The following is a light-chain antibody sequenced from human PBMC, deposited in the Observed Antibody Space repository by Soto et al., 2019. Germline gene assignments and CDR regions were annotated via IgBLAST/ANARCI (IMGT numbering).Light chain of an antibody. J-gene: IGKJ2*01. CDR2: GAS. Sequence: EILLTQFPATLSVSPGERATLSCRASQSVSSNLAWYQQKPGQAPRLLIYGASNRATGIPARFSGSGSGTEFTLTISSLQSEDFAVYYCQHYNNWPYTFGQGTKLEIK. V-gene: IGKV3-15*01. CDR3: QHYNNWPYT. CDR1: QSVSSN.